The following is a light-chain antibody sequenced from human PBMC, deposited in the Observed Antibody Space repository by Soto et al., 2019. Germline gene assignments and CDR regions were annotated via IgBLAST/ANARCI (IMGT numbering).Light chain of an antibody. CDR2: KAS. CDR3: QHYNSYSEA. Sequence: SQMTQSPSTLSGSLGDSVTITCRASQTISSWLAWYQQKPGKAPKLLIYKASTLKSGVPSRFSGSGSGTEFTLTISSLQPDDFATYYCQHYNSYSEACGQGTKWIS. V-gene: IGKV1-5*03. CDR1: QTISSW. J-gene: IGKJ1*01.